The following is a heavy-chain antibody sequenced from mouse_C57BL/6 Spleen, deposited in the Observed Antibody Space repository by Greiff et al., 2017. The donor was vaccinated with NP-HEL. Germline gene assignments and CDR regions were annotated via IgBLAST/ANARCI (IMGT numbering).Heavy chain of an antibody. D-gene: IGHD1-1*02. CDR1: GYAFSSSW. CDR3: SYYGGISGAMDY. J-gene: IGHJ4*01. CDR2: IYPGDGDT. Sequence: VKLMESGPELVKPGASVKISCKASGYAFSSSWMNWVKQRPGKGLEWIGRIYPGDGDTNYNGKFKGKATLTADKSSSTAYMQLSSLTSEDSAVYFCSYYGGISGAMDYWGQGTSVTVSS. V-gene: IGHV1-82*01.